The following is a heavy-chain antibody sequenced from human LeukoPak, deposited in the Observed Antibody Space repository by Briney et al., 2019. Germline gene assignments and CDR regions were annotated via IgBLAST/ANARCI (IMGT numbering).Heavy chain of an antibody. V-gene: IGHV4-4*07. J-gene: IGHJ6*02. Sequence: PSETLSFTCTVSGGSISSYYWSWIRQPAGKGLEWIGRIYTSGSTNYNPSLKSRVTMSVDTSKNQVSLKLSSVTAADTAVYYCARDRVTVTTYAYYYYGMDVWGQGTTVTVSS. D-gene: IGHD4-17*01. CDR3: ARDRVTVTTYAYYYYGMDV. CDR2: IYTSGST. CDR1: GGSISSYY.